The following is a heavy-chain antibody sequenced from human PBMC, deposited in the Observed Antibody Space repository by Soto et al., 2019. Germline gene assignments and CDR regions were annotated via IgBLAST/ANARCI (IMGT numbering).Heavy chain of an antibody. CDR3: AKDATRTDGWYYFDY. CDR2: VDYTGGTT. V-gene: IGHV3-23*01. CDR1: GFTLNILA. J-gene: IGHJ4*02. D-gene: IGHD6-19*01. Sequence: GRSLRLSCAASGFTLNILALGCVRQAPGKGVEWGSVVDYTGGTTYYADSVKGLFAISRDNSKKMLYVQMNSLRAEDTAVYYCAKDATRTDGWYYFDYWGQGALVTV.